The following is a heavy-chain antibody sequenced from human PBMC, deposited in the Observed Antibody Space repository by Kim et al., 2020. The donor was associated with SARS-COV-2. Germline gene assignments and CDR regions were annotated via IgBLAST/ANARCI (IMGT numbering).Heavy chain of an antibody. D-gene: IGHD3-9*01. CDR1: GFIFRRFA. V-gene: IGHV3-30-3*01. Sequence: GGSLRLSCAASGFIFRRFAMHWVRQAPGEGLEWVAVISSDETIKYYSDSVKGRFTISRDNFRNTLYLQMNSLRAEDTAVYFCAGDLTGYSKIFDYWGQGTLVTVSS. CDR3: AGDLTGYSKIFDY. CDR2: ISSDETIK. J-gene: IGHJ4*02.